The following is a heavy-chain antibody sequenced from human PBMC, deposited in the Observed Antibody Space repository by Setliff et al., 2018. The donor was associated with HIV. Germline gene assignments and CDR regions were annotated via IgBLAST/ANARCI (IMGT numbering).Heavy chain of an antibody. CDR1: GGSINDQY. Sequence: KTSETLSLTCTVPGGSINDQYFSWIRQPPGKGLEWIGSIDYSGSTKYNPSLNSRGTISIDTSKNELSLKLTSVTAADTAVYYCARHNVITYGGLLFDYYYYGLDVWGHGTTVTVSS. D-gene: IGHD3-16*01. CDR3: ARHNVITYGGLLFDYYYYGLDV. CDR2: IDYSGST. J-gene: IGHJ6*02. V-gene: IGHV4-59*11.